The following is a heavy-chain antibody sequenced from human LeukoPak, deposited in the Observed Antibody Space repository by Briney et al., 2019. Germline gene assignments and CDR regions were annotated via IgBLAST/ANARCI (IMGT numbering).Heavy chain of an antibody. CDR2: INPNSGGT. Sequence: ASVKVSCKASGYTFTGYSMHWVRQAPGQGLEWMGWINPNSGGTNYAQKFQGRVTMTRDTSISTAYMELSRLRSDDTAVYYCARDPDDYGDDGWFDPWGQGTLVTVSS. D-gene: IGHD4-17*01. CDR1: GYTFTGYS. V-gene: IGHV1-2*02. J-gene: IGHJ5*02. CDR3: ARDPDDYGDDGWFDP.